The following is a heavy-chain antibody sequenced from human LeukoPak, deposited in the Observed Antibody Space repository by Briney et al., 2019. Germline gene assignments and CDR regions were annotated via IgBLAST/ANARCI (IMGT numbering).Heavy chain of an antibody. D-gene: IGHD1-1*01. CDR3: AKGAYQKTTTGSPFDS. CDR1: GFTFSSYG. J-gene: IGHJ5*01. V-gene: IGHV3-30*18. CDR2: ISYDGSNK. Sequence: GGSLRLSCAASGFTFSSYGMHWVRQAPGKGLEWVAVISYDGSNKYYADSVKGRFTISRDNSKNTLYLQMNSLRAEDTAVYYCAKGAYQKTTTGSPFDSWGQGTLVTVSS.